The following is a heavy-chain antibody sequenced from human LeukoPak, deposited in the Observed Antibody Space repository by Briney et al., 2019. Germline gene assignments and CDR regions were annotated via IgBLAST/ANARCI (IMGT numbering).Heavy chain of an antibody. CDR3: ARDRARSSTSCPDY. CDR2: ISAYNGNT. CDR1: GYTFTGYY. D-gene: IGHD2-2*01. V-gene: IGHV1-18*04. Sequence: ASVKVSCKASGYTFTGYYMHWVRQAPGQGLEWMGWISAYNGNTNYAQKLQGRVTMTIDTSTSTAYMELRSLRSDDTAVYYCARDRARSSTSCPDYWGQGTLVTVSS. J-gene: IGHJ4*02.